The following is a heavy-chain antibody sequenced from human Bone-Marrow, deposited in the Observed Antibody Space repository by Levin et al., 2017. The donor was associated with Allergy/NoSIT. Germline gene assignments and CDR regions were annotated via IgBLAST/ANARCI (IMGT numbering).Heavy chain of an antibody. Sequence: SCAASGFTFSSYAMSWVRQAPGKGLEWVSAISGSGGSTYYADSVKGRFTISRDNSKNTLYLQMNSLRAEDTAVYYCAKTGGRAYYFDYWGQGTLVTVSS. D-gene: IGHD1-26*01. CDR2: ISGSGGST. CDR1: GFTFSSYA. CDR3: AKTGGRAYYFDY. V-gene: IGHV3-23*01. J-gene: IGHJ4*02.